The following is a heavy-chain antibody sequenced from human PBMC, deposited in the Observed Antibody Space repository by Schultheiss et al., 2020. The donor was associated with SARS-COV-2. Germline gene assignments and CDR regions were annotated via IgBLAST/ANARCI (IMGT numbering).Heavy chain of an antibody. V-gene: IGHV3-7*01. CDR1: GFTFSSYS. D-gene: IGHD4-23*01. Sequence: GGSLRLSCAASGFTFSSYSMNWVRQAPGKGLEWVANIKQDGSEKYYVDSVKGRFTISRDNSKNTLYLQMNSLRAEDTAVYYCARDGNPEYDYYYMDVWGKGTTVTVSS. CDR2: IKQDGSEK. CDR3: ARDGNPEYDYYYMDV. J-gene: IGHJ6*03.